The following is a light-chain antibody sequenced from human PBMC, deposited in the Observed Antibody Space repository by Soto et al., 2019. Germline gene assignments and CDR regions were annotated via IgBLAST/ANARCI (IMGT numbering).Light chain of an antibody. V-gene: IGLV1-44*01. CDR2: SNN. CDR3: AAWDDSLNGPV. CDR1: SSNIGSNT. J-gene: IGLJ2*01. Sequence: QSVLTQPPSASGTPGQRVTISCSGSSSNIGSNTVNWYQQLPGTAPKLLMYSNNQRPSGIPDRFSGSKSGTSASLALSGLQSEDEADYYCAAWDDSLNGPVFGGGTQLTVL.